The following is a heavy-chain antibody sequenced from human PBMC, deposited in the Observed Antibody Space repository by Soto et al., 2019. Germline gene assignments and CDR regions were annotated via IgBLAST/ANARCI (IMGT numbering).Heavy chain of an antibody. Sequence: SETLSLTCAVYGGSFSGYYWSWIRQPPGKGLAWIGEINHSGSTNYKPSLKSRVTISVDTSKNQVSLKVNSVTAADTAVYYCARVNMGAFDIWGQGTMVT. J-gene: IGHJ3*02. CDR3: ARVNMGAFDI. CDR2: INHSGST. CDR1: GGSFSGYY. V-gene: IGHV4-34*01. D-gene: IGHD3-10*01.